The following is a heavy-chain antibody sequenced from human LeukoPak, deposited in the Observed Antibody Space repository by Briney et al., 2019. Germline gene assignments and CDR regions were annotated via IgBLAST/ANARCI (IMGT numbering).Heavy chain of an antibody. CDR3: ARRGSGYNYFDY. Sequence: SETLSLTCTVSGGSISSSSYYWGWIRQPPGKGLEWIGSIYYSGSTYYNPSLKSRVTISVDTSKNQSSLKLSSVTAADTAVYYCARRGSGYNYFDYWGQGTLVTVSS. CDR2: IYYSGST. D-gene: IGHD3-22*01. J-gene: IGHJ4*02. CDR1: GGSISSSSYY. V-gene: IGHV4-39*01.